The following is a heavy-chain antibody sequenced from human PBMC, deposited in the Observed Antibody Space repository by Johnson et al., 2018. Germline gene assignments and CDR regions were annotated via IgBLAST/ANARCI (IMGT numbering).Heavy chain of an antibody. CDR3: AREGLARGAFDI. CDR1: GYTFTRYY. Sequence: QVQLVQSGAEVKKPGASVKVSCKASGYTFTRYYMHWVRQAPGQGLEWMGIINPSGGSTSYAQKFQDRVNMTRATSTSTVYMELSSLRSEDTAVYYCAREGLARGAFDIWGQGTMVTVSS. V-gene: IGHV1-46*01. J-gene: IGHJ3*02. CDR2: INPSGGST. D-gene: IGHD3-10*01.